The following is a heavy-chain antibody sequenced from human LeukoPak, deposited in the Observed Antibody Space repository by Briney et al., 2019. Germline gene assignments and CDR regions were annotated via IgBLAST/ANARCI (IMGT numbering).Heavy chain of an antibody. V-gene: IGHV4-61*02. Sequence: SQTLSLTCTVSGGSISSGSYYWSWIRQPAGKGLEWIGRIYTSGSTNYNPSLKSRDTISVDTSKNQFSLKLSSVTAADTAVYYCARDSIVVVPAAIGDYYYYYMDVWGKGTTVTVSS. D-gene: IGHD2-2*02. CDR2: IYTSGST. CDR1: GGSISSGSYY. CDR3: ARDSIVVVPAAIGDYYYYYMDV. J-gene: IGHJ6*03.